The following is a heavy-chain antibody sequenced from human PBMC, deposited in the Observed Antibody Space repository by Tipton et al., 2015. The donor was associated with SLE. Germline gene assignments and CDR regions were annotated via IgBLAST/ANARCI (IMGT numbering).Heavy chain of an antibody. V-gene: IGHV4-39*07. CDR3: AARTGDVLYYYYMDV. Sequence: TLSLTCTVSGGSVSSSHYYWGWIRQPPGKGLEWIGSVYYSGTTYYNPSLKSRVTISVDTSKNQFSLRLSSVTAADTAVYYCAARTGDVLYYYYMDVWGKGTTVTVSS. D-gene: IGHD7-27*01. J-gene: IGHJ6*03. CDR1: GGSVSSSHYY. CDR2: VYYSGTT.